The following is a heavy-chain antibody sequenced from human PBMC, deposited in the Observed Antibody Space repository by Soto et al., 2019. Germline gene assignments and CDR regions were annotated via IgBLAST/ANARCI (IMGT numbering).Heavy chain of an antibody. J-gene: IGHJ4*02. CDR2: ISYDGSNK. D-gene: IGHD5-12*01. V-gene: IGHV3-30*18. CDR3: AKDLRDGYNFRENLDY. Sequence: GGSLRLSCAASGFTFSSYGMHWVRQAPGKGLEWVAVISYDGSNKYYADSVKGRFTISRDNSKNTLYLQMNSLRAEDTAVYYCAKDLRDGYNFRENLDYWGQGTLVTVSS. CDR1: GFTFSSYG.